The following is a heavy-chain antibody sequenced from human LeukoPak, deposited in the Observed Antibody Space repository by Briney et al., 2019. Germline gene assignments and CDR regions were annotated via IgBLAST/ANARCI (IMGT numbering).Heavy chain of an antibody. V-gene: IGHV3-74*01. CDR1: GFAFNSYS. CDR2: IHADGSST. CDR3: AREPVDYGLSDDAFDI. J-gene: IGHJ3*02. D-gene: IGHD4-17*01. Sequence: PGGSLRLFCAASGFAFNSYSMHWVRQAPGKGLVWVSRIHADGSSTSYAGSVKGRFTISRDNAKNTLYLQMNSLRAEDTAVYYCAREPVDYGLSDDAFDIWGQGTMVTVSS.